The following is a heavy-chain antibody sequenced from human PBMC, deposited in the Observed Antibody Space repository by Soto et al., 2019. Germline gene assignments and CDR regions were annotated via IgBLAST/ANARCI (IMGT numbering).Heavy chain of an antibody. Sequence: EVQLVESWGGVVQPGGSLRLSCAASGFTFSAYSMNWVRQAPGKGLEWISYIRTSPTTIHYADSVKGRFTISRDNAKNSLYLQTNSLRAEDTAIYYCARDYHYAFDFWGQGTLVTVSS. J-gene: IGHJ4*02. CDR3: ARDYHYAFDF. CDR1: GFTFSAYS. D-gene: IGHD2-2*01. CDR2: IRTSPTTI. V-gene: IGHV3-48*01.